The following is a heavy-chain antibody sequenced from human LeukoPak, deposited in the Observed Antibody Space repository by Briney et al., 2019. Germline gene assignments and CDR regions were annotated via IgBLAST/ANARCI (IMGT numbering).Heavy chain of an antibody. J-gene: IGHJ4*02. CDR2: IYDGVNT. D-gene: IGHD3-3*01. Sequence: RSSEPLSLTCTVSGGTVSRRSDYWGRIRQPPGKGREWIGSIYDGVNTYYNASLKSRVTVSVDTSMNQLSLTLSSVTAADTAVYHCARSGYYFYFDYWGQGTLVTVSS. V-gene: IGHV4-39*01. CDR1: GGTVSRRSDY. CDR3: ARSGYYFYFDY.